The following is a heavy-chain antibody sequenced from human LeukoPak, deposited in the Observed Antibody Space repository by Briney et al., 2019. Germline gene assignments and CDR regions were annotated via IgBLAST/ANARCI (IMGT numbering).Heavy chain of an antibody. CDR2: IKQDGSEK. CDR1: GFSFSRAW. D-gene: IGHD5-12*01. J-gene: IGHJ4*02. CDR3: ARDPRYSGYESPFR. Sequence: GGSLRLSCAASGFSFSRAWMSWVRQAPGKGLEWVANIKQDGSEKHYVDSVKGRFTITRDNAKNSLYLQMNSLRAEDTAVYYCARDPRYSGYESPFRWGQGTLVTVSS. V-gene: IGHV3-7*01.